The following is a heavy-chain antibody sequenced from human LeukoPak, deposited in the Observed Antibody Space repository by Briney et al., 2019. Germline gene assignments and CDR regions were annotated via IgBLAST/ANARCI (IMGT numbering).Heavy chain of an antibody. Sequence: SETLSLTCTVSGGSISSYYWSWIRQPPGKGLEWIGYIYYSGSTNYNPPLKSRVTISVDTSKNQFSLKLSSVTAADTAVYYCARLSRAGTVDYWGQGTLVTVSS. CDR3: ARLSRAGTVDY. CDR2: IYYSGST. D-gene: IGHD2/OR15-2a*01. CDR1: GGSISSYY. V-gene: IGHV4-59*08. J-gene: IGHJ4*02.